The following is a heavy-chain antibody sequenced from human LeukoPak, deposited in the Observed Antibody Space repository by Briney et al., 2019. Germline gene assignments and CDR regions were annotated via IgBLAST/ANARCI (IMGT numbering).Heavy chain of an antibody. J-gene: IGHJ4*02. CDR3: ARSSTRYFDY. V-gene: IGHV3-9*01. CDR1: GFTFSSYA. CDR2: ISWNSGGI. Sequence: PGGSLRLSCAASGFTFSSYAMSWVRQAPGKGLEWVSGISWNSGGIGYADSVKGRFTISRDNAKNSLYLQMNSLRAEDTALYYCARSSTRYFDYWGQGTLVTVSS.